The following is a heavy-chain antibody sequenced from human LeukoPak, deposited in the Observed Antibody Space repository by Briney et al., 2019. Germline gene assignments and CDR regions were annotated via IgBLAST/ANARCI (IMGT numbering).Heavy chain of an antibody. CDR3: ANGFFWSGYHY. D-gene: IGHD3-3*01. J-gene: IGHJ4*02. V-gene: IGHV3-23*01. CDR2: ISGSGGST. Sequence: PGGSLRLSCAASGFTFSSYWMSWVRQAPGKGLEWVSAISGSGGSTYYADSVKGRFTISRDNSKNTLYLQMNSLRAEDTAVYYCANGFFWSGYHYWGQGTLVTVSS. CDR1: GFTFSSYW.